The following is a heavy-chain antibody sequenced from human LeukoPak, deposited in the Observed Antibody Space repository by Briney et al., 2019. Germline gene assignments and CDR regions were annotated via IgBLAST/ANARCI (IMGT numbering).Heavy chain of an antibody. Sequence: PSETLSLTCAVYGGSFSGYYWSWIRQPPGKGLEWIGEINHSGSTNYNPSLKSRVTISVDTSKNQFSLKLSSVTAADTAVYYCARVDSSGWYLDYYYGMDVWGKGTTVTVSS. CDR3: ARVDSSGWYLDYYYGMDV. CDR2: INHSGST. V-gene: IGHV4-34*01. CDR1: GGSFSGYY. D-gene: IGHD6-19*01. J-gene: IGHJ6*04.